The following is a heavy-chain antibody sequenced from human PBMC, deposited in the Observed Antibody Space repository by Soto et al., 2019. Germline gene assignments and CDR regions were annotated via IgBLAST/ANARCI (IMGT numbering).Heavy chain of an antibody. Sequence: QVQLVQSGAEVKKPGSSVKVSCKASGGTFSSYAISWVRQAPGQGLEWMGGIIPIFGTANYAQKFQGRVTITADESTSTDYMELSSLRSEDTAVYYCARGAVRGVISPNWFDPWGQGNLVTVSS. CDR2: IIPIFGTA. V-gene: IGHV1-69*12. D-gene: IGHD3-10*01. CDR3: ARGAVRGVISPNWFDP. CDR1: GGTFSSYA. J-gene: IGHJ5*02.